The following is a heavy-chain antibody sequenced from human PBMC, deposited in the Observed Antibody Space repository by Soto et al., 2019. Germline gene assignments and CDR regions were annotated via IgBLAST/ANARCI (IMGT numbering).Heavy chain of an antibody. CDR1: GFSVKRYW. J-gene: IGHJ6*02. CDR3: GKGKELGVVRYGLDA. CDR2: FGGDENYT. D-gene: IGHD3-3*01. Sequence: PGGSLRLSCGASGFSVKRYWMHWVRQAPGKGLVWLSRFGGDENYTDYADSVRGRFTISRDIAKNTIYLQMNSLRAEDTTVYYCGKGKELGVVRYGLDAWGQGTTVTVSS. V-gene: IGHV3-74*01.